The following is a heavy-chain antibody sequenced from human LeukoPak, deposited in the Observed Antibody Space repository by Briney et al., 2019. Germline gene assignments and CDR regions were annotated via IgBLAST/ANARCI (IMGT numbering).Heavy chain of an antibody. Sequence: GGSLRLSCAASGFTFSSYAMSWVRQAPGKGLEWVSAISGSGSDTEYADSVKGRFTISRDNSKNTLYLQMNSLRGEDTAVYYCARQRYYYDSSGPYFDYWGQGTLVTVSS. CDR3: ARQRYYYDSSGPYFDY. CDR2: ISGSGSDT. J-gene: IGHJ4*02. D-gene: IGHD3-22*01. CDR1: GFTFSSYA. V-gene: IGHV3-23*01.